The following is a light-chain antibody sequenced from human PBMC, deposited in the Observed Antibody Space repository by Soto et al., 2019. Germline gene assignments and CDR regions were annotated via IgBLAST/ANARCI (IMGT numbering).Light chain of an antibody. CDR3: HQSESSWT. Sequence: EIVLTQSPGTLSVSPGEKVTLSCRASQTVTNIFLAWYQQKPGQAPRLLIYDTSIRATGIPHRFSGSGSGTAFSLTISALEPEAFAVYYCHQSESSWTFGKRNNVEIK. CDR2: DTS. J-gene: IGKJ1*01. V-gene: IGKV3-20*01. CDR1: QTVTNIF.